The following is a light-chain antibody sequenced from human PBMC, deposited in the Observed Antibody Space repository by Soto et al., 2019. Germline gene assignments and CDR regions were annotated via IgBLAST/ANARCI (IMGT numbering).Light chain of an antibody. CDR1: QSVGAN. CDR3: QKFNTWPVT. J-gene: IGKJ4*01. CDR2: YAS. V-gene: IGKV3-15*01. Sequence: IVMTQSPASLSVSPGERVTFSCRASQSVGANLAWYRHKPGQAPRLLISYASSGATGVPGRFSGSGYGTEFTLTINSLQAEDFAIYYCQKFNTWPVTFGGGTKVE.